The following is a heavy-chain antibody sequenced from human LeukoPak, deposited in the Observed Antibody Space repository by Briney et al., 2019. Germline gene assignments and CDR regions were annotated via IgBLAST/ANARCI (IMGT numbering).Heavy chain of an antibody. J-gene: IGHJ2*01. CDR1: GGSIRSYY. CDR2: IYYSGST. Sequence: PSETLSLTCTVSGGSIRSYYWSWIRQPPGKGLEWIAYIYYSGSTNYKPSLKSRVTISVDTPKNQFSLKLCSLTAADTAVYDCARVYYTNSYDYWYFDLWGRGTLVTVSS. D-gene: IGHD2-8*01. V-gene: IGHV4-59*01. CDR3: ARVYYTNSYDYWYFDL.